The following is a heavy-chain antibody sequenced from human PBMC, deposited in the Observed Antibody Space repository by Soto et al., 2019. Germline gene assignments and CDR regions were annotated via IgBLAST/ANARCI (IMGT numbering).Heavy chain of an antibody. Sequence: SETLSLTCAVYGGSFSGYYWSWIRQPPGKGLEWIGEINHSGSTNYNPSLKSRVTISVDTSKNQFSLKLSSVTAADTAVYYCARGGLRYFDWFPAHYYYGMDVWGQGTTVTVSS. V-gene: IGHV4-34*01. CDR2: INHSGST. D-gene: IGHD3-9*01. CDR3: ARGGLRYFDWFPAHYYYGMDV. CDR1: GGSFSGYY. J-gene: IGHJ6*02.